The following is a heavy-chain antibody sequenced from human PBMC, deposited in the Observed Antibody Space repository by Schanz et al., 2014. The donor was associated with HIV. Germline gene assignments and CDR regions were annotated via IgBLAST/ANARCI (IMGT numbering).Heavy chain of an antibody. D-gene: IGHD4-17*01. CDR3: ARDNRGDYYLDS. CDR2: IWYDGSNK. CDR1: GFTFSSYG. J-gene: IGHJ1*01. Sequence: QVQLVESGGGVVQPGRSLRLSCAASGFTFSSYGMHWVRQAPGKGLEWVAVIWYDGSNKYYADSVKGRFTISRDNSKNTLYLQMNSLSPEDTAVYYCARDNRGDYYLDSWGQGTLVTVSS. V-gene: IGHV3-33*08.